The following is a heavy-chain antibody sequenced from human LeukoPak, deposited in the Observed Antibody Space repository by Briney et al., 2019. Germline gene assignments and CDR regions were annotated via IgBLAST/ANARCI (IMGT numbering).Heavy chain of an antibody. CDR2: MNPNSGNT. Sequence: ASVKVSCKASGYTLTSYDINWVRQATGQGLEWMGWMNPNSGNTGYAQKFQGRVTMTRNTSISTAYMELSSLRSEDTAVYYCARDYDSSGYYDYWGQGTLVTVSS. CDR3: ARDYDSSGYYDY. V-gene: IGHV1-8*01. CDR1: GYTLTSYD. J-gene: IGHJ4*02. D-gene: IGHD3-22*01.